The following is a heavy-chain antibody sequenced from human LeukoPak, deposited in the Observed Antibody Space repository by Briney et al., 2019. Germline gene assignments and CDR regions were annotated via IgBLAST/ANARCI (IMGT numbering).Heavy chain of an antibody. Sequence: GGSLRLSCAASGFTFSSYTMNWVRQAPGKGLEWVSSIISSGSYIYYADSVKGRFTISRDNAKNSLFLQMNSLRAEDTAVYYCARDFGGYCSSSNCYLGHLDYWGQGTLVTVTS. CDR2: IISSGSYI. CDR1: GFTFSSYT. V-gene: IGHV3-21*03. CDR3: ARDFGGYCSSSNCYLGHLDY. D-gene: IGHD2-2*01. J-gene: IGHJ4*02.